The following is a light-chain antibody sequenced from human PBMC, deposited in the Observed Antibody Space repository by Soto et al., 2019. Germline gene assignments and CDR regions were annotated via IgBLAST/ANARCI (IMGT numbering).Light chain of an antibody. J-gene: IGLJ3*02. CDR3: TSWTSDTTWV. V-gene: IGLV2-14*01. CDR1: SSDVGGYNR. Sequence: QSALTQPASVSGSPGQSITISCTGTSSDVGGYNRVSWYQHHPGKAPKLIIYEVTNGPSGISNRLSGSKSGYTASLTISGLQAEEEADYYCTSWTSDTTWVFGGGTKLTVL. CDR2: EVT.